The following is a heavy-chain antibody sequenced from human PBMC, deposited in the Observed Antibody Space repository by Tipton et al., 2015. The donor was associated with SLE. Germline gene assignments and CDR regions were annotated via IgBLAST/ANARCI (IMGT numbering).Heavy chain of an antibody. J-gene: IGHJ4*02. CDR3: ARGGDSNSPFDS. CDR1: GGSVNTGNCY. V-gene: IGHV4-31*01. D-gene: IGHD6-6*01. Sequence: TLSLTCTVSGGSVNTGNCYWTWIRQHPGKGLEWIGYIYYSGSTHYNPSLKSPFTISIDTSKNQFPLMLSSVTAADTAVYYCARGGDSNSPFDSWGQGTLVTVSS. CDR2: IYYSGST.